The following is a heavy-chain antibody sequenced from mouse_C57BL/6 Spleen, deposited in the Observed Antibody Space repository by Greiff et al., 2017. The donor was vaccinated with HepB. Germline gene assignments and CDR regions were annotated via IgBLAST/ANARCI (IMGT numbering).Heavy chain of an antibody. CDR2: IYPSDSET. J-gene: IGHJ1*03. D-gene: IGHD1-1*01. Sequence: QVQLQQPGAELVRPGSSVQLSCKASGYTFTSYWMDWVKQRPGQGLEWIGNIYPSDSETHYNQKFKDKATLTVDKSSSTAYMQLSSLTSEDSAVYYCASKDYYGSSRGYFDVWGTGTTVTVSS. CDR3: ASKDYYGSSRGYFDV. CDR1: GYTFTSYW. V-gene: IGHV1-61*01.